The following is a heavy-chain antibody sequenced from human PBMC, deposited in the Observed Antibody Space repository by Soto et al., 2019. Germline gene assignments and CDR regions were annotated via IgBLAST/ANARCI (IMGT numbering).Heavy chain of an antibody. CDR1: GGSVSSGGYY. CDR2: IYYSGST. J-gene: IGHJ4*02. D-gene: IGHD3-10*01. CDR3: ARDDGSGSYYNP. V-gene: IGHV4-31*03. Sequence: TLSLPCTVSGGSVSSGGYYWSWIRQHPGKGLEWIGYIYYSGSTYYNPSLKSRVTISVDTSKNQFSLKMSPFTAADTAVYYCARDDGSGSYYNPWGQGTLVTVSS.